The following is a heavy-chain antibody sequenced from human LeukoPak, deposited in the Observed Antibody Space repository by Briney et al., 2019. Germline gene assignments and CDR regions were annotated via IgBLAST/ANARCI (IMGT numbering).Heavy chain of an antibody. J-gene: IGHJ4*02. D-gene: IGHD2-21*02. CDR3: ARGRGVVVTAILGY. Sequence: SETLSLTCTVSGGSISSGNYYWGWIRQPPGNGLEWIASIHYSETAYYNPSLKSRVTISVDTSKNHFSLKLTSVTAADTAVYYCARGRGVVVTAILGYWGQGTLVTVSS. V-gene: IGHV4-39*02. CDR2: IHYSETA. CDR1: GGSISSGNYY.